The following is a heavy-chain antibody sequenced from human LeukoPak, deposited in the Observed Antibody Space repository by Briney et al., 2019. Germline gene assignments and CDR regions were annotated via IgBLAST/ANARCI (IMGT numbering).Heavy chain of an antibody. Sequence: PSETLSLTCTVSGGSISSSSYYWNWIRQPPGKGLEWIGEINHSGSTNYNPSLKSRVTISVDTSKNQFSLKLSSVTAADTAVYYCARGPGGASSWYYYGMDVWGQGTTVTVSS. CDR2: INHSGST. D-gene: IGHD6-13*01. CDR1: GGSISSSSYY. CDR3: ARGPGGASSWYYYGMDV. V-gene: IGHV4-39*07. J-gene: IGHJ6*02.